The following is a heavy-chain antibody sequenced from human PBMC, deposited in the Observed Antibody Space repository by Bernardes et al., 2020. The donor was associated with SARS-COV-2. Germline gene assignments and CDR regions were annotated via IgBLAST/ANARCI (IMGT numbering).Heavy chain of an antibody. CDR3: ARGSRDLRWGMDV. Sequence: SETLSLTCAVYGGSLSGYYWSWIRQPPGKGLEWIAEINYSGGINYSSLKSRVTLSVDTSKTQFSLKLSSVTAADTAVYYCARGSRDLRWGMDVWGQGTTVTVSS. D-gene: IGHD2-15*01. V-gene: IGHV4-34*01. J-gene: IGHJ6*02. CDR1: GGSLSGYY. CDR2: INYSGGI.